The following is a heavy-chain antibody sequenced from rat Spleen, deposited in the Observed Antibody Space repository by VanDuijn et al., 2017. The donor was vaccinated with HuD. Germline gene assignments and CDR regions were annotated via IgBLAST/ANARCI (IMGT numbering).Heavy chain of an antibody. J-gene: IGHJ3*01. D-gene: IGHD4-2*01. CDR2: IWAGGST. CDR1: GFSLTSYH. V-gene: IGHV2-43*01. CDR3: AREWSVGFAY. Sequence: QVQLKESGPGLVQPSQTSSLACTVSGFSLTSYHVHWVRQPSGKGLEWMGVIWAGGSTEYKSALKSRLSISRDTSKSQVFLKMNSLQTEDTATYYCAREWSVGFAYWGQGTLVTVSS.